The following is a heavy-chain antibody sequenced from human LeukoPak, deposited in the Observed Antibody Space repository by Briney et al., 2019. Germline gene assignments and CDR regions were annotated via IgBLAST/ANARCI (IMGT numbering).Heavy chain of an antibody. CDR1: GGSISSVGYY. V-gene: IGHV4-31*03. J-gene: IGHJ4*02. CDR3: AKDLLYSYGRPFDY. Sequence: PSQTLSLTCTVSGGSISSVGYYWSWIRQHPGKGLEWVGFIYYSGITDYNPSLKSRLTISVNTSKNQFFLKLTSVTAADTAVYYCAKDLLYSYGRPFDYWGQGTLVTVSS. CDR2: IYYSGIT. D-gene: IGHD5-18*01.